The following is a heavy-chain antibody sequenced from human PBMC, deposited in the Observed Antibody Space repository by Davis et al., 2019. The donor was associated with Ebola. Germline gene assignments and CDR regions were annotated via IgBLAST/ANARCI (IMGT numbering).Heavy chain of an antibody. Sequence: GESLKISCAASGFTVSSNYMSWVRQAPGKGLEWVSVIYSGGSTYYADSVKGRFTISRDNSKNTLYLQMNSLRAEDTAVYYCARDRSLLYSSGWYSDAFDIWGQGTMVTVSS. V-gene: IGHV3-66*01. CDR2: IYSGGST. D-gene: IGHD6-19*01. J-gene: IGHJ3*02. CDR1: GFTVSSNY. CDR3: ARDRSLLYSSGWYSDAFDI.